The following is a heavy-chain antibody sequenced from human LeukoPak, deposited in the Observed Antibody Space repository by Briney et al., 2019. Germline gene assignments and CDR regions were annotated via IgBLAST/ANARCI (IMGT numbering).Heavy chain of an antibody. V-gene: IGHV4-31*03. CDR3: ARWFGDPNGNYSDF. CDR1: GGSISSGDHY. J-gene: IGHJ4*02. Sequence: SQTLSLTCTVSGGSISSGDHYWSWIRQRPGKGLEWTGYIYFRGDAYYSASLKSRLTLSIDTFRSDFSMTLSSVTAADTAVYYCARWFGDPNGNYSDFWGQGILVTVSS. CDR2: IYFRGDA. D-gene: IGHD3-10*01.